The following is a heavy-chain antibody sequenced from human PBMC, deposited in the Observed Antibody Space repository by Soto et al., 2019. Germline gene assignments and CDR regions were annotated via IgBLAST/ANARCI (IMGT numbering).Heavy chain of an antibody. Sequence: PSETLSLTCTVSVGSISSGDYYWSWIRQPPGKGLEWIGYIYYSGSTYYNPSLKSRVTISVDTSKNQFSLKLSSVTAADTAVYYCATRAASREEMALYGMDVWGQGTTVTVSS. CDR2: IYYSGST. D-gene: IGHD5-12*01. CDR1: VGSISSGDYY. J-gene: IGHJ6*02. V-gene: IGHV4-30-4*01. CDR3: ATRAASREEMALYGMDV.